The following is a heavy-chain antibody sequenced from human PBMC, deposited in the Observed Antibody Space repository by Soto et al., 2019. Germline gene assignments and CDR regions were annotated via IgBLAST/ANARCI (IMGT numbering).Heavy chain of an antibody. D-gene: IGHD3-10*01. CDR1: GRSFSSDG. CDR2: IIPVFGNT. J-gene: IGHJ6*02. CDR3: ARGQYYSSGSAATSYFYFGIDV. Sequence: GASVKVSCKASGRSFSSDGVSSVRQAPGQGLEWMGGIIPVFGNTKYVQRFQGRLAITADKSTSTVYMEMSSLSSEDTAVYFCARGQYYSSGSAATSYFYFGIDVWGQGTTVTVSS. V-gene: IGHV1-69*06.